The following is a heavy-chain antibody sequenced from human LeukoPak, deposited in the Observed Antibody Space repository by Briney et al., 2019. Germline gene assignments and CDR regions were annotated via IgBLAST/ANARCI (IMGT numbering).Heavy chain of an antibody. CDR2: INQDASEK. Sequence: GGSLRLSCVASGLSFSSHWVTWVRQAPGKGLEWVANINQDASEKYYVESVKGRFAISRDNAKKSLYLQMNSLRVEDTAVYYCASYYHGSGTSFGYWGQGTLVTVSS. CDR1: GLSFSSHW. V-gene: IGHV3-7*01. CDR3: ASYYHGSGTSFGY. J-gene: IGHJ4*02. D-gene: IGHD3-10*01.